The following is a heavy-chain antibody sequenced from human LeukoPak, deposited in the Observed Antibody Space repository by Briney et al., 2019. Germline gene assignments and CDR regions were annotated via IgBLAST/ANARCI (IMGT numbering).Heavy chain of an antibody. D-gene: IGHD2-15*01. V-gene: IGHV1-2*02. J-gene: IGHJ5*02. CDR1: GYTFTGYY. CDR2: INPNSGGT. Sequence: ASVKVCCKASGYTFTGYYMHWVRQAPGQGLEWMGWINPNSGGTNYAQKFQGRVTMTRDTSISTAYMELSRLRSDDTAVYYCARDLGYCSGGSCYSSWFDPWGQGTLVTVSS. CDR3: ARDLGYCSGGSCYSSWFDP.